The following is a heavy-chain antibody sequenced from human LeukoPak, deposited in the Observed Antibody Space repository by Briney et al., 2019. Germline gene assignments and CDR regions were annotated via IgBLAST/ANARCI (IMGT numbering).Heavy chain of an antibody. Sequence: PSETLSLTCAVYGGSFSGYYWSWIRQPPGKGLEWIGEINHSGSTNYNPSLKSRVTISVDTSKNQFSLKLSSVTTADTAVYYCARSGVTLGWGNFDNWGQGTLGTVS. CDR2: INHSGST. CDR3: ARSGVTLGWGNFDN. J-gene: IGHJ4*02. D-gene: IGHD4-23*01. CDR1: GGSFSGYY. V-gene: IGHV4-34*01.